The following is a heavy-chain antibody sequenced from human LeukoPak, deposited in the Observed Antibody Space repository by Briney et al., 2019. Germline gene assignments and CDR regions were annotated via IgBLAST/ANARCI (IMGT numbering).Heavy chain of an antibody. CDR3: AKGGRGLLEYKEDV. D-gene: IGHD3-3*01. J-gene: IGHJ6*04. Sequence: GGSLRLSCAASGFTFSSYAMSWVRQAPGKGLEWVSAISGSGGSTYYADSVKGRFTISRDNSKNTLYLQMNSLRAEDTAVYYCAKGGRGLLEYKEDVWGKGTTVTVSS. CDR1: GFTFSSYA. V-gene: IGHV3-23*01. CDR2: ISGSGGST.